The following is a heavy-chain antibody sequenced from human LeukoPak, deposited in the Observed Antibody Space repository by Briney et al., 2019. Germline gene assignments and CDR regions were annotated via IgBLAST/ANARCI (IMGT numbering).Heavy chain of an antibody. J-gene: IGHJ6*03. Sequence: GASVKVSCKASGYTFTSYGISWVRQAPGQGLEWMGWISAYNGNTNHAQKLQGRVTMTTDTSTSTAYMELRSLRSDDTAVYYCARDGITGTPVDSNYYYYMDVWGKGTTVTVSS. CDR1: GYTFTSYG. V-gene: IGHV1-18*01. CDR3: ARDGITGTPVDSNYYYYMDV. CDR2: ISAYNGNT. D-gene: IGHD1-20*01.